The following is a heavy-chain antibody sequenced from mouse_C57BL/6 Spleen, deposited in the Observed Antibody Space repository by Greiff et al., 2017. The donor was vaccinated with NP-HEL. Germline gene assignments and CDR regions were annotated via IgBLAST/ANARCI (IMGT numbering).Heavy chain of an antibody. V-gene: IGHV5-17*01. CDR1: GFTFSDYG. D-gene: IGHD2-4*01. J-gene: IGHJ3*01. Sequence: EVKLVESGGGLVKPGGSLKLSCAASGFTFSDYGMHWVRQAPEKGLEWVAYISSGSSTIYYADPVKGRFTISRDNAKNTLFLQMTSLRSEDTAMYYCARDYYDYDGFAYWGQGTLVTVSA. CDR2: ISSGSSTI. CDR3: ARDYYDYDGFAY.